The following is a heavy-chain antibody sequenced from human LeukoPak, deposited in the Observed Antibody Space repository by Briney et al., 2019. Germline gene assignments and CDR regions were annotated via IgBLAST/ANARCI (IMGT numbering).Heavy chain of an antibody. CDR3: ASSSTGSYNDAFDI. CDR2: IYYSGRT. Sequence: SETLSLTCTVSSGSISDYYWSWIRQPPGKGLEWIGYIYYSGRTNYNPSLKSRVTISVDTSKNQFSLKVRSVTAADTAVYYCASSSTGSYNDAFDIWGQGTMVTVSS. CDR1: SGSISDYY. V-gene: IGHV4-59*01. J-gene: IGHJ3*02. D-gene: IGHD3-10*01.